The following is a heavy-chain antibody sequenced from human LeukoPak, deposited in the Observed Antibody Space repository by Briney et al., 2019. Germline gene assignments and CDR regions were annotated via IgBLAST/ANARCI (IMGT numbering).Heavy chain of an antibody. J-gene: IGHJ5*02. Sequence: PGESPKISCKGSGYSFTSYWIGWGRQMPGKGLEWMGIIYPGDSDNRYSPSFQGQVTISADKPISIAYLQWSSLKASDTAMYYRATLVEQLVSGGWFDPWGQGTLVTVSS. V-gene: IGHV5-51*04. CDR3: ATLVEQLVSGGWFDP. CDR2: IYPGDSDN. CDR1: GYSFTSYW. D-gene: IGHD6-13*01.